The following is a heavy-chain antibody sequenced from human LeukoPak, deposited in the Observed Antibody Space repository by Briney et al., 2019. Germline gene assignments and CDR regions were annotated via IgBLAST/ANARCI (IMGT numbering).Heavy chain of an antibody. V-gene: IGHV4-30-2*01. CDR2: IYQGGST. CDR3: ARSPPLGVDY. J-gene: IGHJ4*02. CDR1: GGSISSGGYY. D-gene: IGHD3-16*01. Sequence: PSQTLSLTCTVSGGSISSGGYYWSWIRQPPVKGLEWIGAIYQGGSTYYNPSLKSRVTISVDRSKNQFSLKLNSVTAADTAVYYCARSPPLGVDYWGQGTLVTVSS.